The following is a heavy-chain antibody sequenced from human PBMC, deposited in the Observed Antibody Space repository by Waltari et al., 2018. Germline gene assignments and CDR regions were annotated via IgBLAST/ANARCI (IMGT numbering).Heavy chain of an antibody. CDR2: INAGKGNT. CDR3: ARDGLVGATKGAFDI. V-gene: IGHV1-3*01. J-gene: IGHJ3*02. CDR1: GYTFTSYA. Sequence: QVQLVQSGAEVKKPGASVKVSCKASGYTFTSYAMHWVRQAPGQRLEWMGWINAGKGNTKYSQKFQGRVTMTRDTSASTAYMERSSLRSEDTAVYYCARDGLVGATKGAFDIWGQGTMVTVSS. D-gene: IGHD1-26*01.